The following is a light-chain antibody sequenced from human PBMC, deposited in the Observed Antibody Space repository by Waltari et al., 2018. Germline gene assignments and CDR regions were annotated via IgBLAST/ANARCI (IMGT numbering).Light chain of an antibody. Sequence: EIVLTQSPGTLSLSPGERAPLSCRASQSVSSSYLAWYQQKPGQAPRLLIYGASSRATGIPDRFSGSGSGTDFTLTISRLEPEDFAVYYCQQYGSSLLTFGGGTKVEIK. J-gene: IGKJ4*01. CDR3: QQYGSSLLT. V-gene: IGKV3-20*01. CDR1: QSVSSSY. CDR2: GAS.